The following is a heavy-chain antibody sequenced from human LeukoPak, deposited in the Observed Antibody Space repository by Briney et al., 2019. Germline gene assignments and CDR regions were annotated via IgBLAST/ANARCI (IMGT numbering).Heavy chain of an antibody. CDR3: ARDPAPYDSSSHFDY. D-gene: IGHD6-6*01. CDR2: IYYSGST. CDR1: GGSIGSYY. Sequence: SETLSLTCSVSGGSIGSYYWSWIRQPPGKGLEWIGYIYYSGSTNYNPSLKSRVTISVDTSKNQFSLKLSSVTAADTAVYYCARDPAPYDSSSHFDYWGQGTLVTVSS. J-gene: IGHJ4*02. V-gene: IGHV4-59*01.